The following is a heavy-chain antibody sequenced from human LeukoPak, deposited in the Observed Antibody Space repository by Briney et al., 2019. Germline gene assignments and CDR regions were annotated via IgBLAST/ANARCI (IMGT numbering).Heavy chain of an antibody. CDR3: AKDRADYCTNGVCWIFDY. CDR1: GFTFSSYG. J-gene: IGHJ4*02. V-gene: IGHV3-30*02. D-gene: IGHD2-8*01. CDR2: IRYDGSNK. Sequence: PGGSLRLSCAASGFTFSSYGMHWVRQAPGKGLEWVAFIRYDGSNKYYADSVKGRFTISRDNSKNTLYLQMNSLRAEDTAVYYCAKDRADYCTNGVCWIFDYWGQGTLVTVSS.